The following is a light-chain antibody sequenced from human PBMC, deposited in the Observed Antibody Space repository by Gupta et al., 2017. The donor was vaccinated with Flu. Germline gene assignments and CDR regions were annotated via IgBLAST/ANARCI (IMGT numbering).Light chain of an antibody. CDR3: QQANSFPWT. Sequence: PSSLSASAGVRDTVTCRGREGNSSWIWLDRQKPGPGTELMLLVASRLQSGVPSRFSGSGSGTLFTLTISSLQPEDFATYYCQQANSFPWTFGRGTKVEIK. CDR1: EGNSSW. CDR2: VAS. J-gene: IGKJ4*02. V-gene: IGKV1-12*02.